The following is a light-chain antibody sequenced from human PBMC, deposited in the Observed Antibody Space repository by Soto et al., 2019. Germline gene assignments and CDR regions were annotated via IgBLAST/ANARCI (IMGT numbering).Light chain of an antibody. CDR1: RDISNS. J-gene: IGKJ1*01. CDR2: GAS. V-gene: IGKV1-12*01. CDR3: QQTSAFPRS. Sequence: DIQMTQSPSSVSASVGDSLTITCRASRDISNSLAWYQQTPGKAPKLLLRGASSLHRGVPSRFSGVGAGTEFTLTISSLQPEDFATSYCQQTSAFPRSFGQGTKVDVK.